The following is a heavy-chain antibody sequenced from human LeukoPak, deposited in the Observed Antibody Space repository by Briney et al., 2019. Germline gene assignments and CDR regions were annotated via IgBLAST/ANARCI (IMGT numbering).Heavy chain of an antibody. D-gene: IGHD3-22*01. V-gene: IGHV3-21*01. J-gene: IGHJ4*02. CDR3: ARDSSGYRGSAPFDY. CDR1: GFTFSSYS. Sequence: PGGSLRLSCAASGFTFSSYSMNWVRQAPGKGLEWVSAISCSSSYIYYADSVKGRFTISRANAKNALYLQMNSPRAEDTAVYYCARDSSGYRGSAPFDYWGQGTLVTVSS. CDR2: ISCSSSYI.